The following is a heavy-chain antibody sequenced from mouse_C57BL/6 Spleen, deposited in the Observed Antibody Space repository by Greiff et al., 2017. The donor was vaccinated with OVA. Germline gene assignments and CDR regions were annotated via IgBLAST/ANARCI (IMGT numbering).Heavy chain of an antibody. D-gene: IGHD2-5*01. CDR2: IDPSDSYT. V-gene: IGHV1-59*01. Sequence: QVQLQQSGAELVRPGTSVKLSCKASGYTFTSYWMHWVKQRPGQGLEWIGVIDPSDSYTNYNQKFKGKATLTVDTSSSTAYMQLSSLTSEDSAVYYCARYYSNAGLAYWGQGTLVTVSA. CDR1: GYTFTSYW. J-gene: IGHJ3*01. CDR3: ARYYSNAGLAY.